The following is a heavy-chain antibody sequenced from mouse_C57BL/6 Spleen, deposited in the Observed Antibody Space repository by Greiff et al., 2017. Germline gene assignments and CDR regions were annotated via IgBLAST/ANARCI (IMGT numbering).Heavy chain of an antibody. D-gene: IGHD1-1*02. CDR1: GYAFTSYW. CDR2: IYPGDGYT. Sequence: QVQLQQPGAELVKPGASVKISCKASGYAFTSYWMNWVKQRPGKGLEWIGQIYPGDGYTNYNGKFKGKATLTADKSSSTAYMQLSSLTSEDSAVYFCAREGGHYFDYWGQGTTLTVSS. V-gene: IGHV1-80*01. CDR3: AREGGHYFDY. J-gene: IGHJ2*01.